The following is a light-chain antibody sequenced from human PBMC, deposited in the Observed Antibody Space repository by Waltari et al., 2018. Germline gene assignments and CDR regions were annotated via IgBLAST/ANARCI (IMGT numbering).Light chain of an antibody. V-gene: IGLV2-23*01. CDR3: CSYVGDVTWV. J-gene: IGLJ3*02. CDR1: SSDVGSYDL. CDR2: EAT. Sequence: QSALTQPASVSGSPGQSITISCTGTSSDVGSYDLVSWYQHHPGKAPKLMIYEATQPPSGFSDRFSGSKAGNTASLTISGLQAEDEADYYCCSYVGDVTWVFGGGTKLTVL.